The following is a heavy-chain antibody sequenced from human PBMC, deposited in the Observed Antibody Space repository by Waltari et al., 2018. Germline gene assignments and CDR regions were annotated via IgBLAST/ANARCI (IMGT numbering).Heavy chain of an antibody. D-gene: IGHD3-3*01. J-gene: IGHJ3*02. CDR3: ARAYYDFWSGRGDDAFDI. Sequence: QVQLQESGPGLVKPSETLSLTCTVSGGSLSSYYWSWIRQPPGKGLEWIGNIYYSGSTNYNPSLYSRVSISVDTSKNQFSLKLSSVTAADTAVYYCARAYYDFWSGRGDDAFDIWGQGTMVTVSS. CDR2: IYYSGST. CDR1: GGSLSSYY. V-gene: IGHV4-59*01.